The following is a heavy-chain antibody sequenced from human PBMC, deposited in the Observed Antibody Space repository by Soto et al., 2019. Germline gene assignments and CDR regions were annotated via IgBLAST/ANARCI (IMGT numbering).Heavy chain of an antibody. Sequence: SVKVSCKASGGTFSSYAVSWVRQAPGQGLEWMGGIIPIFGTANYAQKFQGRVTITADESTSTAYMELSSLRSEDTAVYYCARAITMVRGVISNEYYYGMDVWGQGTTVTVSS. J-gene: IGHJ6*02. CDR3: ARAITMVRGVISNEYYYGMDV. V-gene: IGHV1-69*13. D-gene: IGHD3-10*01. CDR2: IIPIFGTA. CDR1: GGTFSSYA.